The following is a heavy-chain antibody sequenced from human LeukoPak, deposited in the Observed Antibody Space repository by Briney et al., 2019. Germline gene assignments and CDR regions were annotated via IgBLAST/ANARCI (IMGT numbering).Heavy chain of an antibody. CDR2: IIPIFGTA. CDR1: GYTFTSYD. V-gene: IGHV1-69*13. CDR3: ARDYYDSSGYYH. J-gene: IGHJ5*02. D-gene: IGHD3-22*01. Sequence: ASVKVSCKASGYTFTSYDISWVRQAPGQGLEWMGGIIPIFGTANYAQKFQGRVTITADESTSTAYMELSSLRSEDTAVYYCARDYYDSSGYYHWGQGTLVTVSS.